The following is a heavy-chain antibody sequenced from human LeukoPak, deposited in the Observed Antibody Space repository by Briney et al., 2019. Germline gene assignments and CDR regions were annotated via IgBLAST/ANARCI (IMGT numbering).Heavy chain of an antibody. CDR2: ISSSSSYI. CDR1: GFTFSSYS. D-gene: IGHD6-19*01. CDR3: ARDVGVAGTSPNWFDP. J-gene: IGHJ5*02. Sequence: PGGSLRLSCAASGFTFSSYSMNWVRQAPGKGLEWVSSISSSSSYIYYADSVKGRFTVSRDNAKNSLYLQMNSLRAEDTAVYYCARDVGVAGTSPNWFDPWGQGTLVTVSS. V-gene: IGHV3-21*01.